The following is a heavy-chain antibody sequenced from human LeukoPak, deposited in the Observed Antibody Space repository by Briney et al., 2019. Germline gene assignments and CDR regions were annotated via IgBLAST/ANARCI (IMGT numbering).Heavy chain of an antibody. CDR2: IYSGGST. CDR3: ARWYCSSTSCYYDY. V-gene: IGHV3-53*01. CDR1: GFTVSRNY. J-gene: IGHJ4*02. D-gene: IGHD2-2*01. Sequence: GGSLRLSCAVSGFTVSRNYMSWVRQAPGKGLEWVSVIYSGGSTDYADSVKGRFTISRDNSKNTVYLQMNSLRAADTAVYYCARWYCSSTSCYYDYWGQGTLVTVSS.